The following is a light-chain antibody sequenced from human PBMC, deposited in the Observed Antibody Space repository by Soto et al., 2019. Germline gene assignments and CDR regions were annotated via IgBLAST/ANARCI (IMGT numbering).Light chain of an antibody. CDR1: SSDVGGYNY. Sequence: QSALTQPRSVSGSPGQSVTISCTGTSSDVGGYNYVSWYQQHPGKAPKLMIYEVSNRPSGLSKRFSGSKSGNTASLTISGLQADDEGDYYCSSYTGSSTVVFGGGTKLTVL. V-gene: IGLV2-14*01. CDR3: SSYTGSSTVV. J-gene: IGLJ2*01. CDR2: EVS.